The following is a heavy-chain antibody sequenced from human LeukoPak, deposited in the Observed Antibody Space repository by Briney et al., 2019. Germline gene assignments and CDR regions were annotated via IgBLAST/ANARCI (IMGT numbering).Heavy chain of an antibody. D-gene: IGHD6-19*01. CDR1: GGSISSGGYS. CDR3: ARVAKSSGWYTFDY. J-gene: IGHJ4*02. V-gene: IGHV4-30-2*01. Sequence: SETLSLTCAVSGGSISSGGYSWSWIRQPPGKGLEWIGYIYHSGSTYYNPSLKSRVTISVDTSKNQFSLRLSSVTAADTAVYYCARVAKSSGWYTFDYWGQGTLVTVSS. CDR2: IYHSGST.